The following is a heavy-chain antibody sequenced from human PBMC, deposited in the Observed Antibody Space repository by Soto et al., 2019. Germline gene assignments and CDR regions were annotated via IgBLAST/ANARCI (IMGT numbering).Heavy chain of an antibody. J-gene: IGHJ4*02. CDR3: ARDNFGDYAV. V-gene: IGHV1-18*01. D-gene: IGHD4-17*01. CDR2: INTYNGNT. Sequence: VASVKVSCKASGYSLISYAIGWVRQAPGQGLEWMGWINTYNGNTNYTQKLQGRVTMTTDTSTSTAYMELRSLRSDDTAVYYCARDNFGDYAVWGQGTLVTVSS. CDR1: GYSLISYA.